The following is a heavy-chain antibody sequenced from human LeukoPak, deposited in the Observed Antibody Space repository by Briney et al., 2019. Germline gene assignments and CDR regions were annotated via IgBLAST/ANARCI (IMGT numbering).Heavy chain of an antibody. CDR3: MREGMGTSFSAWFDP. D-gene: IGHD1-7*01. J-gene: IGHJ5*01. CDR1: GFTFSNYG. V-gene: IGHV3-30*03. CDR2: IGSDGRTD. Sequence: GGSLRLSCAASGFTFSNYGMHWVRQAPGKGLEWVAVIGSDGRTDYYADPVKGRFTISRDSSKNMMYLQMNSLRTEDTAVYYCMREGMGTSFSAWFDPWGQGTLVTVSS.